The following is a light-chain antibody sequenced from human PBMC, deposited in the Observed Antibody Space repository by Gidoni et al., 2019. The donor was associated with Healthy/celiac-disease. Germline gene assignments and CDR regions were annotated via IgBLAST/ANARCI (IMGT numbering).Light chain of an antibody. CDR1: QSVSSSY. V-gene: IGKV3-20*01. CDR2: GAS. CDR3: QQYDSSPPYT. Sequence: EIVLTQSPGSLSLSPGERATLSCRASQSVSSSYLAWYQQKPGQPPRLLISGASSRATGIPDSFSGSGSGTDFSLTISRLEPEDFAVYYCQQYDSSPPYTFGQGTRLEIK. J-gene: IGKJ2*01.